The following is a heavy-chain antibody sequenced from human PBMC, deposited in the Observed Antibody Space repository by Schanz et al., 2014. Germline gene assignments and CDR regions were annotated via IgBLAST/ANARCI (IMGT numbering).Heavy chain of an antibody. V-gene: IGHV3-20*04. D-gene: IGHD3-10*01. CDR1: GFGFDDYA. J-gene: IGHJ4*02. CDR3: ARDFPYVSGSYYKGFGY. Sequence: EVQVVESGGGLVQPGGSLRLSCAASGFGFDDYAMSWVRQAPGKGLEWVSAINWSDGSTGYADSVKGRFTISRDNGKNSLYLQMNSLRAEDTALYYCARDFPYVSGSYYKGFGYWGQGTLVTVSS. CDR2: INWSDGST.